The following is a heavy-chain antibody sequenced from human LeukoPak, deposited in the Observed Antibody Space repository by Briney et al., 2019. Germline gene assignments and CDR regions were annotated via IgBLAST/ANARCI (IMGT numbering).Heavy chain of an antibody. J-gene: IGHJ4*02. V-gene: IGHV3-23*01. CDR1: GFTFSSYA. D-gene: IGHD3-10*01. CDR2: IGGSGGST. Sequence: PGGSLRLSCAASGFTFSSYAMSWVRQAPGKGLEWVSAIGGSGGSTYYADSVKGRFTISRDNSKNTLYLQMNSLRAEDTAVYYCAKDIYYGSGRYYLAPFDYWGQGTLVTVSS. CDR3: AKDIYYGSGRYYLAPFDY.